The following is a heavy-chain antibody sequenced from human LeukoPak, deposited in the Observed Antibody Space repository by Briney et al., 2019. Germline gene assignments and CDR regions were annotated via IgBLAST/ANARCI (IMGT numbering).Heavy chain of an antibody. CDR3: ARELDSSSWSLFDY. D-gene: IGHD6-13*01. Sequence: SQTLSLTCTVSGGSISSGGYYWSWIRQHPGKGLEWIGYIYYSGSTYYNPSLKSRVTISVDTSKNQFSLKLSSVTAADTAVYYCARELDSSSWSLFDYWGQGTLVTVSS. CDR1: GGSISSGGYY. J-gene: IGHJ4*02. CDR2: IYYSGST. V-gene: IGHV4-31*03.